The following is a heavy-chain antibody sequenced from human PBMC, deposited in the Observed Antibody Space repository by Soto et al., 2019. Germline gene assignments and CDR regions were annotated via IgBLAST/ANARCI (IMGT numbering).Heavy chain of an antibody. Sequence: GGSLRLSCAASGFTFSSYAMSWVRQAPGKGPEWVSLVDSSCRTYYTDSVKGRFTVSRDNSENTVYLQMNSLRAEDTAVYYCAKWLRSGSYYCNYCAKGTLVTVSS. V-gene: IGHV3-23*01. CDR3: AKWLRSGSYYCNY. D-gene: IGHD1-26*01. J-gene: IGHJ4*02. CDR1: GFTFSSYA. CDR2: VDSSCRT.